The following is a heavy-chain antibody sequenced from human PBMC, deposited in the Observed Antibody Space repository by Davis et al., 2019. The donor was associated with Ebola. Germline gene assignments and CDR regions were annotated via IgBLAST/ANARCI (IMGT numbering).Heavy chain of an antibody. J-gene: IGHJ4*02. Sequence: PGGSLRLSCAASGFTFSSYRMHWVRQAPGKGLVWVSRISGDESTTDYADSVKGRFTISRDNVKNMLYLQMNSLRAEDTAVYYCARTQFYFDSWGQGILVTVSS. V-gene: IGHV3-74*01. CDR3: ARTQFYFDS. CDR2: ISGDESTT. CDR1: GFTFSSYR.